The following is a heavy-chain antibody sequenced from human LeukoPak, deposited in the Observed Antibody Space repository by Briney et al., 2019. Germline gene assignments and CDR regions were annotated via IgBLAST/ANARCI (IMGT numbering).Heavy chain of an antibody. CDR3: ARNQN. J-gene: IGHJ4*02. CDR1: GFTFSNYE. Sequence: GGSLRLSCAASGFTFSNYEMNWVRQAPGKGLEWVSYISSSGSTTYYADSVKGRFTISRDNAKNSLYLQMNSLRVEDTALYYCARNQNWGQGTLVTVSS. V-gene: IGHV3-48*03. CDR2: ISSSGSTT.